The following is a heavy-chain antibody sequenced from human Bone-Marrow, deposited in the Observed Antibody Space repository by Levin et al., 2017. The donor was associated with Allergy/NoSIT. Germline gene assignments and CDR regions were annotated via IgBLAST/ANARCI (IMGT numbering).Heavy chain of an antibody. V-gene: IGHV4/OR15-8*01. J-gene: IGHJ4*02. CDR1: GDSLSSTNW. CDR2: VYHDGSS. CDR3: ARRRGATIGPFDY. Sequence: NSSETLSLTCVVSGDSLSSTNWWSWVRQSPGKGLEWIGEVYHDGSSSYNPSLKSRVVISIDRSKNQFSLNVQSVTAADTAVYFCARRRGATIGPFDYWGQGTLVTVSS. D-gene: IGHD3-10*01.